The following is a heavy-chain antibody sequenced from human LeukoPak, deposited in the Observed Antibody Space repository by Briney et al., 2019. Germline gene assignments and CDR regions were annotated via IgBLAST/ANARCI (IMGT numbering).Heavy chain of an antibody. Sequence: GGSLRLSCAASGFTFSSYSMNWVRQAPGKGLEWFSSISSSSSYIYYADSVKGRFTISRDNAKNSLYLQMNSLRAEDTAVYYCARGIIGSSGFDYWGQGTLVTVSS. V-gene: IGHV3-21*01. CDR2: ISSSSSYI. CDR1: GFTFSSYS. D-gene: IGHD3-10*01. CDR3: ARGIIGSSGFDY. J-gene: IGHJ4*02.